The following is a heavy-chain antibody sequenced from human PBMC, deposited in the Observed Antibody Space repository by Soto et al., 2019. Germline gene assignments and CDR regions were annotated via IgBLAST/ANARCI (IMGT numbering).Heavy chain of an antibody. V-gene: IGHV4-31*03. J-gene: IGHJ5*02. D-gene: IGHD6-25*01. CDR3: ARELRAAAPWFDP. Sequence: SETLSLTCTVSGGSISSGGYYWSWIRQHPGKGLEWIGYIYYSGSTYYNPSLKSRVTISVDTSKNQFSLKLSSVTAADTAVYYCARELRAAAPWFDPWGQGTLVTVSS. CDR2: IYYSGST. CDR1: GGSISSGGYY.